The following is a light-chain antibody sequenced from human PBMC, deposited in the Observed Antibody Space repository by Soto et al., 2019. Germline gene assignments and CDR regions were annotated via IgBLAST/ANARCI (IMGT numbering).Light chain of an antibody. CDR1: TGAVTSGHY. Sequence: QAVVTQEPSLTVSPGGTVTLTCGSSTGAVTSGHYPYWFQQKPGQAPRTLIYDTSNKHSWTPARFSGSLLGGKAALTLSGAQPEDEAQYYCLLSYSGALVVFGGGTSSPS. CDR3: LLSYSGALVV. CDR2: DTS. V-gene: IGLV7-46*01. J-gene: IGLJ2*01.